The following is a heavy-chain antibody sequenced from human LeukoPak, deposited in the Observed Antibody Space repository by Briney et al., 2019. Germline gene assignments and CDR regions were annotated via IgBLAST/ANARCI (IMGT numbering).Heavy chain of an antibody. CDR2: ISYDGSNK. D-gene: IGHD5-24*01. V-gene: IGHV3-30*18. Sequence: GGSLRLSCAASGFTFSSYGMHWVRQAPGKGLEWLAVISYDGSNKYYADSVKGRFTISRDNSKNTLYLQMNSLRAEDTAVYYCAKDAGLRMAFLLQYYYYGMDVWGQGTTVTVSS. J-gene: IGHJ6*02. CDR3: AKDAGLRMAFLLQYYYYGMDV. CDR1: GFTFSSYG.